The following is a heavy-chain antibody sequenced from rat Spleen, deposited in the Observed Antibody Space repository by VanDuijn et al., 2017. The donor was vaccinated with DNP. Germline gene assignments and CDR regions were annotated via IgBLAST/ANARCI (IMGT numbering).Heavy chain of an antibody. D-gene: IGHD1-1*01. CDR3: TRRDSSLLLHGFFDY. J-gene: IGHJ2*01. V-gene: IGHV5-22*01. CDR2: ISYEGSST. CDR1: GFTFSNYD. Sequence: EVQLVESGGDLVQPGRSLKLSCAASGFTFSNYDMAWVRQSPKKGLEWVAYISYEGSSTYYGDSVKGRFTISRDNARSILYLQMDSLGSEDTATYYCTRRDSSLLLHGFFDYWGQGVMVTVSS.